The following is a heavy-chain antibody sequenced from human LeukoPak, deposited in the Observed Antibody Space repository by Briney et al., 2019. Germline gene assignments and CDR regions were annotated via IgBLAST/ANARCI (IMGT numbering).Heavy chain of an antibody. CDR1: GFTFSTYG. D-gene: IGHD2-2*01. CDR2: IKQDGSEK. V-gene: IGHV3-7*01. Sequence: GGSLRLSCVASGFTFSTYGMTWVRQAPGRGLEWVANIKQDGSEKSYVDSVKGRFTISRDNAKNSLYLQMNSLRAEDTAVYYCARGRYCSTTRCSHFDYWGQGTLVTVSS. J-gene: IGHJ4*02. CDR3: ARGRYCSTTRCSHFDY.